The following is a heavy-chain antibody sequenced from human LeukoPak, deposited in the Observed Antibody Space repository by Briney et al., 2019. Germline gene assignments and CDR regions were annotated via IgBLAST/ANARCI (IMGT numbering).Heavy chain of an antibody. CDR2: IKEDGSGK. Sequence: GGSLRLSCAASGFTFSSYWMSWVRQAPGKGLEWVGNIKEDGSGKYYVESVRGRFTISRDNAKNSMYLQTNSLRVEDTAIYYCARIVAYGFDVWGKGTTVTVSS. CDR3: ARIVAYGFDV. D-gene: IGHD2-15*01. CDR1: GFTFSSYW. J-gene: IGHJ6*04. V-gene: IGHV3-7*03.